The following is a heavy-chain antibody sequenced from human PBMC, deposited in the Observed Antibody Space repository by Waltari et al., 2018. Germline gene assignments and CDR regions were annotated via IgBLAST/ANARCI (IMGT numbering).Heavy chain of an antibody. Sequence: WWSWVRQSPEKGLECIGQIHRSGRTYYNPSLESRVSVSMDTSNNKFFLKLSSAIAADTAVYYCARDRGRGLYFDSWGQGTLVTVSP. CDR1: W. CDR3: ARDRGRGLYFDS. CDR2: IHRSGRT. V-gene: IGHV4-4*02. D-gene: IGHD2-15*01. J-gene: IGHJ4*02.